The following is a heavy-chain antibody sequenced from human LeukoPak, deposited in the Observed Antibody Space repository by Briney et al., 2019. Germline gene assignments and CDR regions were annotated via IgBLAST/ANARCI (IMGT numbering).Heavy chain of an antibody. D-gene: IGHD2-2*01. V-gene: IGHV3-53*01. Sequence: GGSLRLSCTASEFTVSSNYMSWVRQAPGKGLEWVSVIYSGGSTYYADSVKGRFTISRDNSKNTLFLQMNSLRAEDTAVYYCAGYCSGTSCLGFDYWGQGTLVTVSS. CDR2: IYSGGST. CDR3: AGYCSGTSCLGFDY. CDR1: EFTVSSNY. J-gene: IGHJ4*02.